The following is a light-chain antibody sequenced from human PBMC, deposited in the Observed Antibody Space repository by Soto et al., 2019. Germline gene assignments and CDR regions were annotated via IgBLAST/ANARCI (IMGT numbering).Light chain of an antibody. CDR3: QSYDSSLSGSWV. J-gene: IGLJ3*02. CDR1: SSSFGAGYD. Sequence: QSVLTQPPSVSGAPGQRVTISCTGSSSSFGAGYDVHWCQQLPGTAPKLLIYGNSNRPSGVPDRFSGSKSGTSASLAITGLQAEDEADYYCQSYDSSLSGSWVFGGGTKLTVL. CDR2: GNS. V-gene: IGLV1-40*01.